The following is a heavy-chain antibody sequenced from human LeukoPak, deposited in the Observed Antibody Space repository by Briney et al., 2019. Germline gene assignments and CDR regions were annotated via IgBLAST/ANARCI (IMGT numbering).Heavy chain of an antibody. Sequence: KTSETLSLTCTVSGGSISSYYWSWIRQPPGKGLEWIEYIYYTGSTNYNPSLTSRVNISVDTSKNQFSLNLTSVTAADTAVYYWARWGIIAVARFDYWAREPWSPSPQ. J-gene: IGHJ4*02. D-gene: IGHD6-13*01. CDR1: GGSISSYY. CDR2: IYYTGST. V-gene: IGHV4-59*01. CDR3: ARWGIIAVARFDY.